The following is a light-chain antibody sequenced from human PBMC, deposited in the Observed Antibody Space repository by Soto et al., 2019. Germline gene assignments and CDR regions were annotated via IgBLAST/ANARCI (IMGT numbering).Light chain of an antibody. CDR1: SSDVGGYNY. Sequence: QPALTQPPSASGSPGQSVTISCTGTSSDVGGYNYVSWYQQHPGKAPKLMIYEVSKWPSGVPDRFSGSKSGNTASLTVSGLQAEDEADYYCSSYAGSNLWVFGGGTKLTVL. J-gene: IGLJ3*02. CDR3: SSYAGSNLWV. V-gene: IGLV2-8*01. CDR2: EVS.